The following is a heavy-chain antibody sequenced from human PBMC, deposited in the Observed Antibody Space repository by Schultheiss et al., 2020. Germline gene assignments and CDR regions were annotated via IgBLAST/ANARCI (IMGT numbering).Heavy chain of an antibody. V-gene: IGHV4-61*02. D-gene: IGHD4-17*01. CDR3: ARAPGAVTSYYYYGMDV. Sequence: SETLSLTCTVSGGSISSGGYYWSWIRQPAGKGLDWIGRIYTSGSTYYNPSLKSRVTISVDTSKNQFSLKLSSVTAADTAVYYCARAPGAVTSYYYYGMDVWGEGTTGTVS. J-gene: IGHJ6*02. CDR1: GGSISSGGYY. CDR2: IYTSGST.